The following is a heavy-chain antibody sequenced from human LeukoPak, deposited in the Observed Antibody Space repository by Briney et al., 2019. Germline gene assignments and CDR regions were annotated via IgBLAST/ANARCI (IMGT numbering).Heavy chain of an antibody. CDR1: GFTFSSYA. V-gene: IGHV3-23*01. J-gene: IGHJ5*02. CDR2: ISGSGGST. Sequence: PGGSLRLSCAASGFTFSSYAMSWVRRAPGKGLEWVSAISGSGGSTYYADSVKGRFTISRDNSKNTLYLQMNSLRAEDTAVYYCAKGPRMTTVTSTSNWFDPWGQGTLVTVSS. D-gene: IGHD4-17*01. CDR3: AKGPRMTTVTSTSNWFDP.